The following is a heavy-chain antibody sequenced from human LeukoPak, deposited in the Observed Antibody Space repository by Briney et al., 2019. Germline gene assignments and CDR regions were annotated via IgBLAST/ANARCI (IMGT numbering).Heavy chain of an antibody. Sequence: GGSLRLSCAASGFTFSSYAMSWVRQAPGKGLEWVSAISGSGGSTYYADSVKGRFTISRDNAKNSLYLQMNSLRAEDTAVYYCARDDSSGRFDYWGQGTLVTVSS. D-gene: IGHD3-22*01. CDR3: ARDDSSGRFDY. CDR2: ISGSGGST. CDR1: GFTFSSYA. V-gene: IGHV3-23*01. J-gene: IGHJ4*02.